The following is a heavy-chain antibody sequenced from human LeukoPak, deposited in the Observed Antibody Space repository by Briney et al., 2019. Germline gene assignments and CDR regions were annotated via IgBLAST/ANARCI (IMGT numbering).Heavy chain of an antibody. CDR1: DSSISSGYF. Sequence: SETLSLTCAVSDSSISSGYFWGWIRQPPGKGLEWIGTLYHSGSTYYNPSLKSRVAISLDTFKTQFSLKLSSVTAADTALYYCATLLSDYGAHYFDSWGQGVLVTVSS. D-gene: IGHD4-17*01. V-gene: IGHV4-38-2*01. CDR3: ATLLSDYGAHYFDS. J-gene: IGHJ4*02. CDR2: LYHSGST.